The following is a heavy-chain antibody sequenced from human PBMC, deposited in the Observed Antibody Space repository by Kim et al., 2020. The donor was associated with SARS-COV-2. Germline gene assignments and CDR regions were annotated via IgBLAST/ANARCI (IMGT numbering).Heavy chain of an antibody. CDR3: AKGYCASTTCYNIDY. D-gene: IGHD2-2*02. CDR1: GFTFSNDG. CDR2: IWYDGSKA. V-gene: IGHV3-33*06. Sequence: GGSLRLSCAASGFTFSNDGMHWVRQAPGKGLEWVAVIWYDGSKADYADSVKGRFTISRDNSKNTLYLQMNSLRAEDTAVYYCAKGYCASTTCYNIDYWGQGTLVTVSS. J-gene: IGHJ4*02.